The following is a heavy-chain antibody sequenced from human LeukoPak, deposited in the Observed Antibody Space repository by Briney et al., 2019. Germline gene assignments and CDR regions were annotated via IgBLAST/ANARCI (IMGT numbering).Heavy chain of an antibody. Sequence: GASVKVSCKASGYTFTSYDINWVRQATGQGLEWMGWMNPNSGNTGYAQKFQGRVTMTRNTSISTAYMELSSLRSADTAVYYFARGLGSLVVVISDFDYWGQGTLVTVSS. CDR2: MNPNSGNT. D-gene: IGHD3-22*01. V-gene: IGHV1-8*01. J-gene: IGHJ4*02. CDR1: GYTFTSYD. CDR3: ARGLGSLVVVISDFDY.